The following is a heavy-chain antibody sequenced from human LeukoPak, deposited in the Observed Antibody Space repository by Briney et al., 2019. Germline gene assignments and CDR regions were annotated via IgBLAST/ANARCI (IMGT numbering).Heavy chain of an antibody. D-gene: IGHD3-22*01. V-gene: IGHV1-3*04. J-gene: IGHJ4*02. CDR3: ARLGYYDSSGYYNDSSSN. CDR2: LNTGNGNT. CDR1: GYTFTTYP. Sequence: ASVKVSCKASGYTFTTYPMHWVRQAPGQRLEWMGWLNTGNGNTKYSQKFQGRVTITRDTSATTAHMELSSLRSEDTAVYYCARLGYYDSSGYYNDSSSNWGQGTLVTVSS.